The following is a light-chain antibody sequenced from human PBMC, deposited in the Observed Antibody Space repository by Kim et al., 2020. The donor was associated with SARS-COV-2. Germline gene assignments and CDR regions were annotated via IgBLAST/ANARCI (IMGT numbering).Light chain of an antibody. CDR1: SSNIGNNY. J-gene: IGLJ3*02. V-gene: IGLV1-51*01. CDR3: GTWDSSLRGV. Sequence: QSVLTQPPSVSAAPGQKVTISCSGSSSNIGNNYVSWYQQLPGTAPKLLIYDNNKRPSGIPDRFSGSKSRTSATLGITGLQTGDEADYYCGTWDSSLRGVFGGGTKLTVL. CDR2: DNN.